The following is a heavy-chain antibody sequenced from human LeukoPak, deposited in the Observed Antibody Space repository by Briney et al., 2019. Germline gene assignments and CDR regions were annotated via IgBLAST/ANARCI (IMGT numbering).Heavy chain of an antibody. Sequence: GGSLRLSCAASGFTFSSYWMHWVRHAPGKGRVWVSRIKRDGSTTNYADSVMGRFTISRDNAKNTLYLQMNSLRAEDTAVYYCARVIYSGWEGELSDWGQGTLVTVSS. D-gene: IGHD6-19*01. J-gene: IGHJ4*02. CDR2: IKRDGSTT. V-gene: IGHV3-74*01. CDR3: ARVIYSGWEGELSD. CDR1: GFTFSSYW.